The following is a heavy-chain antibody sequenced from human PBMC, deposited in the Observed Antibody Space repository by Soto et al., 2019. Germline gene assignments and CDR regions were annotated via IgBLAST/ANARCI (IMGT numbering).Heavy chain of an antibody. D-gene: IGHD6-13*01. Sequence: PGESLKISCKASGYTFSNYWIGWVRQMPGKGLEWVAMMYPADFHITYSPSFQGQVTISADKSISTAYLQWSSLKASDTAMYYCARRIAAAGMGFDFDYWGQGTLVTVSS. V-gene: IGHV5-51*01. CDR2: MYPADFHI. CDR1: GYTFSNYW. J-gene: IGHJ4*02. CDR3: ARRIAAAGMGFDFDY.